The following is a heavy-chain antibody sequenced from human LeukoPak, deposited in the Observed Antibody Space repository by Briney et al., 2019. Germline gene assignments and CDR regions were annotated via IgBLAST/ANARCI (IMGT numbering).Heavy chain of an antibody. CDR3: ARADGRFLEWSRALFDY. D-gene: IGHD3-3*01. V-gene: IGHV3-30*03. CDR1: GFTFSSYG. J-gene: IGHJ4*02. Sequence: GRSLRLSCAASGFTFSSYGMHWVRQAPGKGLEWVAVISYDGSNKYYADSVKGRFTISRDNSKNTLYLQMNSLRAEDTAVYYCARADGRFLEWSRALFDYWGQGTLVTVSS. CDR2: ISYDGSNK.